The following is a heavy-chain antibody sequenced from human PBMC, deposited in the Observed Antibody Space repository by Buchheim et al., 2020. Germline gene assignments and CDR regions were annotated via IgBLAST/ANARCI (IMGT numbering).Heavy chain of an antibody. D-gene: IGHD6-13*01. CDR2: MNPNSGNT. CDR3: ARGPFPVGSSWDYYMDV. V-gene: IGHV1-8*01. CDR1: GYTFTSYD. J-gene: IGHJ6*03. Sequence: QVQLVQSGAEVKKPGASVKVSCKASGYTFTSYDINWVRQATGHGLEWMGWMNPNSGNTGYAQKFQGRVTMPRNTSISTAYLELSSLRSEDTAVYYCARGPFPVGSSWDYYMDVWGKGTT.